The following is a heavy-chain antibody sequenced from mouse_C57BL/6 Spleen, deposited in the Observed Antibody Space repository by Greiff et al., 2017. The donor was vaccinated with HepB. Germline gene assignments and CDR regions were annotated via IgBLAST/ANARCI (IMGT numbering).Heavy chain of an antibody. CDR3: ARGDGSSPGYFDY. CDR2: ISSGSSTI. CDR1: GFTFSDYG. Sequence: EVKVVESGGGLVKPGGSLKLSCAASGFTFSDYGMHWVRQAPEKGLEWVAYISSGSSTIYYADTVKGRFTISRDNAKNTLFLQMTSLRSEDTAMYYCARGDGSSPGYFDYWGQGTTLTVSS. V-gene: IGHV5-17*01. D-gene: IGHD1-1*01. J-gene: IGHJ2*01.